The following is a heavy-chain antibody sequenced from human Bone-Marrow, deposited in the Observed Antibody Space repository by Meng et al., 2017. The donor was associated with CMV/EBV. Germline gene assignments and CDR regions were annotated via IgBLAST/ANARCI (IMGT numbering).Heavy chain of an antibody. CDR3: ARGRMAFDI. CDR1: GFTFSDYY. CDR2: INHSGST. Sequence: SCAASGFTFSDYYMSWIRQAPGKGLEWIGEINHSGSTNYNPSLKSRVTISVDTSKNQFSLKLSSVTAADTAVYYCARGRMAFDIWGQGKMVNV. D-gene: IGHD2-15*01. V-gene: IGHV4-34*01. J-gene: IGHJ3*02.